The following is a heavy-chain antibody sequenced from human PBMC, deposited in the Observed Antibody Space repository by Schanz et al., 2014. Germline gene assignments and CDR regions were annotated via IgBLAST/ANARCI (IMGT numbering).Heavy chain of an antibody. CDR2: ILGLASTT. V-gene: IGHV3-23*04. J-gene: IGHJ5*02. Sequence: VQLVESGGGVVQPGRSLRLSCSASTFTFDHYAMSWVRQVPGKGLEWVSAILGLASTTYYADSVKGRFTISRDNSKNLLYLQMNSLRPEDTAVYYCARGRVLASWGQGTLVTVSS. D-gene: IGHD3-3*01. CDR1: TFTFDHYA. CDR3: ARGRVLAS.